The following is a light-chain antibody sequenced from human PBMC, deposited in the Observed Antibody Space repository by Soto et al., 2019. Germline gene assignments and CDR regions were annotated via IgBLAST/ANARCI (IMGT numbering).Light chain of an antibody. J-gene: IGLJ1*01. CDR2: EVS. CDR1: SSDVGGYNY. CDR3: SSYTSSSTPYV. V-gene: IGLV2-14*01. Sequence: QSALTQPASVSGSPGQSITISCTGTSSDVGGYNYVSWYQQHPGKAPKFMIYEVSNRPSGVSNRFSGSKSGNTASLTISGLQAEAEGDYYCSSYTSSSTPYVFGTGTKLTVL.